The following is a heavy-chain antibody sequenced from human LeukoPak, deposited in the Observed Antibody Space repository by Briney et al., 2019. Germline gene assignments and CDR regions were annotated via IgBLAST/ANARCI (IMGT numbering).Heavy chain of an antibody. V-gene: IGHV3-48*04. D-gene: IGHD3-9*01. CDR1: GFTFSSYS. Sequence: GGSLRLSCAASGFTFSSYSMNWVRQAPGKGLEWVSYISSSGSIIYYADSVKGRFTISRDNAKNSLYLQMNSLRAEDTAVYYCARDGWGYFEWLSLWGQGTLVTVSS. CDR2: ISSSGSII. CDR3: ARDGWGYFEWLSL. J-gene: IGHJ4*02.